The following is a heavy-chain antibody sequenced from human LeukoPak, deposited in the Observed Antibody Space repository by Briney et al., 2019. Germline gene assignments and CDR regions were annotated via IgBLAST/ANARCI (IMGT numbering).Heavy chain of an antibody. Sequence: GGSLRLSCAASGFTVSSNYMSWVRQAPGKGLEWVSVIYRGGSTYFADSVKGRFTISRDNSKNTLYLQMNSLRAEDTAVYYCAKDLEGNYYENYDAFDIWGQGTMVTVSS. CDR2: IYRGGST. D-gene: IGHD1-26*01. CDR3: AKDLEGNYYENYDAFDI. CDR1: GFTVSSNY. V-gene: IGHV3-53*01. J-gene: IGHJ3*02.